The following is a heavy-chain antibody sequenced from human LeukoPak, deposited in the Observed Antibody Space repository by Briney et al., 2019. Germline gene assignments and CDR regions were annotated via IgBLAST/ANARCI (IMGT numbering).Heavy chain of an antibody. CDR3: ARARQYYDSSGYYSEEPYYFDY. J-gene: IGHJ4*02. V-gene: IGHV4-59*01. D-gene: IGHD3-22*01. Sequence: PSETLSLTCAVYGGSFSSYYWSWIRQPPGKGLEWIGYIYYSGSTNYNPSLKSRVTISVDTSKNQFSLKLSSVTAADTAVYYCARARQYYDSSGYYSEEPYYFDYWGQGTLVTVSS. CDR1: GGSFSSYY. CDR2: IYYSGST.